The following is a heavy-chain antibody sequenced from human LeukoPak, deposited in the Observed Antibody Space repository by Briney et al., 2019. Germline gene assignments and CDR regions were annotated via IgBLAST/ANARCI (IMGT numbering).Heavy chain of an antibody. CDR3: AKDQNYDILTVYYIRNWFDP. J-gene: IGHJ5*02. D-gene: IGHD3-9*01. CDR1: GFTFSSYG. CDR2: ISYDGSNK. V-gene: IGHV3-30*18. Sequence: GGSLRLSCAASGFTFSSYGMHWVRQAPGKGLEGVAVISYDGSNKYYADSVKGRFTISRDNSKNTLYLQMNSLRAEDTAVYYCAKDQNYDILTVYYIRNWFDPWGQGTLVTVSS.